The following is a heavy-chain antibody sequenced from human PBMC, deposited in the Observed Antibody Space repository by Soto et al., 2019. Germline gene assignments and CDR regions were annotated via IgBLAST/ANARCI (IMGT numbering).Heavy chain of an antibody. CDR2: ITPILRET. CDR1: GGTFSTYT. D-gene: IGHD5-18*01. V-gene: IGHV1-69*06. J-gene: IGHJ4*02. Sequence: QVHLVQSGTEVTKPGSSVTVSCKVSGGTFSTYTISWVRQAPGQGLQWMGGITPILRETTYAQNFQGRVSITADISATTAYMELSDLTSEDTAVYYCGRVPRYSFPTSDSLDQWGQGTRVTVSS. CDR3: GRVPRYSFPTSDSLDQ.